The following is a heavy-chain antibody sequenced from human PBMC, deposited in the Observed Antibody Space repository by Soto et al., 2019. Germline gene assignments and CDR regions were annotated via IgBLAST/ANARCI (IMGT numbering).Heavy chain of an antibody. D-gene: IGHD4-17*01. J-gene: IGHJ5*02. CDR3: ARAYGDYQQNNWFDP. Sequence: SETLSLTCTVSGGSISSGGYYWSWIRQHPGKGLEWIGYIYYTGITYYNPSLKSRVTISVDTSKNYFSLNLSSVTAADTAVYYCARAYGDYQQNNWFDPWGQGTQVTVSS. CDR1: GGSISSGGYY. CDR2: IYYTGIT. V-gene: IGHV4-31*03.